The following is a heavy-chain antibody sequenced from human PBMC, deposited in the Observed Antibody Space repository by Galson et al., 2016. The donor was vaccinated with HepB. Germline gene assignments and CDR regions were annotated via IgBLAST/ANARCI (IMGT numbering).Heavy chain of an antibody. CDR1: GFTFSSYA. J-gene: IGHJ5*02. Sequence: SLRLSCAASGFTFSSYAMDRVRQAPRKGLEWVSAISRSGDATYYADSVKGRFTIFRDNSKDTLYLQMNSLRAEDTAVYYCAKEVGTVHPSNWFDPWGQGTLVTVSS. CDR3: AKEVGTVHPSNWFDP. CDR2: ISRSGDAT. V-gene: IGHV3-23*01. D-gene: IGHD1-26*01.